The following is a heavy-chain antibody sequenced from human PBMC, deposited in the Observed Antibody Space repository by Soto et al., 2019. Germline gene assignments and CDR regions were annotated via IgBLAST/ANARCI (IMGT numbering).Heavy chain of an antibody. D-gene: IGHD4-17*01. V-gene: IGHV3-48*01. Sequence: EVQLVESGGGLVQPGGSLRLSCAASGFIFSSYTMNWVRQAPGKGLEWISYISGSSSTIYYADSVKGRFTISRDNAKSSLYLQMNSLRAEDTAIYYCASPDKYGDLVRFDYWGQGTLVTVSS. CDR3: ASPDKYGDLVRFDY. CDR2: ISGSSSTI. CDR1: GFIFSSYT. J-gene: IGHJ4*02.